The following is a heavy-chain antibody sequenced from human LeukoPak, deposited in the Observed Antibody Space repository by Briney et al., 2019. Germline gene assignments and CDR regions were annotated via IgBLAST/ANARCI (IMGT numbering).Heavy chain of an antibody. Sequence: GGSLRLSCAASGFTFSSYSMNWVRQAPGKGLEWVSSISSSSNIYYADSVKGRFTISRDNAKNSLYLQMNSLRAEDTAVYYCARAFYGANYYYYYMDVWGKGTTVTVSS. CDR2: ISSSSNI. CDR1: GFTFSSYS. CDR3: ARAFYGANYYYYYMDV. J-gene: IGHJ6*03. V-gene: IGHV3-21*01. D-gene: IGHD4-17*01.